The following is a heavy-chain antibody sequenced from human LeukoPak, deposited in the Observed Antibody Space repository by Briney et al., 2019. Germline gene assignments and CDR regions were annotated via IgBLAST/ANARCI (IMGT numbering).Heavy chain of an antibody. CDR3: ARSSEGRYYYDSSGFSYYYYYMDV. V-gene: IGHV4-61*08. D-gene: IGHD3-22*01. CDR1: GDSISSGDYY. Sequence: SETLSLTCTVSGDSISSGDYYWSWIRQPPGKGLEWIGYIYYSGSTYYNPSLRSRVTISVDTSKNQFSLKLSSVTAADTAVYYCARSSEGRYYYDSSGFSYYYYYMDVWGKGTTVTISS. J-gene: IGHJ6*03. CDR2: IYYSGST.